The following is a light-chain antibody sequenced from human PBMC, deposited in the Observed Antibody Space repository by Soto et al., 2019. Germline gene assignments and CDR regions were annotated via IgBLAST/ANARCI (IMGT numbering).Light chain of an antibody. CDR2: LNSDGSH. CDR1: SGHSSYA. J-gene: IGLJ2*01. V-gene: IGLV4-69*01. Sequence: QTVVTQSPSASASLGASVKLTCTLSSGHSSYAIAWHQQQPEKGPRYLMKLNSDGSHSKRDGIPDRFSGSSSGAERYLTISSLQSEDEADYYCQTWGTGILVFGGGTKLTVL. CDR3: QTWGTGILV.